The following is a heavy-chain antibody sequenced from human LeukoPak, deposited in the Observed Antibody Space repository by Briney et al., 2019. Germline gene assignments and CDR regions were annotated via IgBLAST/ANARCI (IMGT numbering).Heavy chain of an antibody. Sequence: ASVKVSCKASGYTFTSYDINWVRQATGQGLEWVGWMNPNSGNTGYAQKFQGRVTMTRNTSISTAYMELSSLRSEDTAVYYCARGHRDYGGISYNYYYYYYMDVWGKGTTVTVSS. CDR3: ARGHRDYGGISYNYYYYYYMDV. CDR1: GYTFTSYD. V-gene: IGHV1-8*01. J-gene: IGHJ6*03. CDR2: MNPNSGNT. D-gene: IGHD4-23*01.